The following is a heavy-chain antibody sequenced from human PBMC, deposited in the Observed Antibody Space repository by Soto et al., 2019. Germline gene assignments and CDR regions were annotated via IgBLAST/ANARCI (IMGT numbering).Heavy chain of an antibody. CDR1: GFTFSSYA. Sequence: GGSLRLSCAASGFTFSSYAMSWVRQAPGKGLEWVSAISGSGGSTYYADSVKGWFTISRDNSKNTLYLQMNSLRAEDTAVYYCAKKSLNYYGSGSYHDMFDPWGQGTLVTVSS. D-gene: IGHD3-10*01. J-gene: IGHJ5*02. CDR3: AKKSLNYYGSGSYHDMFDP. V-gene: IGHV3-23*01. CDR2: ISGSGGST.